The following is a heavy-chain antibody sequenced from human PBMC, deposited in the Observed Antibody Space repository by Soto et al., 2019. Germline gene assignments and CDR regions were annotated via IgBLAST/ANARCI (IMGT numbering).Heavy chain of an antibody. D-gene: IGHD3-10*01. CDR1: GGSISSSSYY. Sequence: PSETLSLTCTVSGGSISSSSYYWGWIRQPPGKGLEWIGSIYYSGSTYYNPSLKSRVTISVDTSKNQSSLKLTSVTAADTAIYFCARGTPLGVRGVSPSQYHNYGMDVWGQGTTVTVSS. J-gene: IGHJ6*02. CDR2: IYYSGST. V-gene: IGHV4-39*07. CDR3: ARGTPLGVRGVSPSQYHNYGMDV.